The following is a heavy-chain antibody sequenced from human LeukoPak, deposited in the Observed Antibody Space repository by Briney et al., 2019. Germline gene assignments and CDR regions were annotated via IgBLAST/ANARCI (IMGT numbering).Heavy chain of an antibody. J-gene: IGHJ4*02. D-gene: IGHD3-22*01. CDR2: IIPILGIA. V-gene: IGHV1-69*04. Sequence: SVKVSCKASGGTFSSYAISWVRQAPGQGLEWMGRIIPILGIANYAQKFQGRVTITADKSTSTAYMELSSLRSEDTAVYYCARGGSSYYDSSGYQSYWGQGTLVTVSS. CDR3: ARGGSSYYDSSGYQSY. CDR1: GGTFSSYA.